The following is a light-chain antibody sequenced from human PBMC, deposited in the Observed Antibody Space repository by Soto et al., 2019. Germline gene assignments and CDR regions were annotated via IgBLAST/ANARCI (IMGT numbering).Light chain of an antibody. V-gene: IGKV4-1*01. CDR1: QTVLYDSTNKNY. CDR3: QPDCGLPLT. Sequence: DIVMTQSPESLAVSLGERATINCKSSQTVLYDSTNKNYLAWYQQKSGQPPKLLISWASSRASGDPDRFGGSGSGADVTLALSTLEAEDVAVYSFQPDCGLPLTFGGGTKVEI. J-gene: IGKJ4*01. CDR2: WAS.